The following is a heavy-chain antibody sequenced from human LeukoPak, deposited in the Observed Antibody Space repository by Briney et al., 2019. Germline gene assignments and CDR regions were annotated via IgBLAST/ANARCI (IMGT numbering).Heavy chain of an antibody. CDR1: GGSISTGGYY. CDR3: ARRPSDSAVELIKHAFDI. Sequence: PSETLSFNCTVSGGSISTGGYYWGWIRQSPEKGLQWIGSFDNSWSTYYSPSLQSRVTISVDTSKNLFSLKVNSVTAADTAVYYCARRPSDSAVELIKHAFDIWGPGIVFSVSS. D-gene: IGHD3-22*01. J-gene: IGHJ3*02. V-gene: IGHV4-39*02. CDR2: FDNSWST.